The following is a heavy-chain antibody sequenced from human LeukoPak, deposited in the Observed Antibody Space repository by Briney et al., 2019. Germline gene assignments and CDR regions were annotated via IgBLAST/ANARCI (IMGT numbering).Heavy chain of an antibody. V-gene: IGHV4-59*08. J-gene: IGHJ4*02. Sequence: SETLSLTCRVSGTYVTSHYWGWLRQPPGKALEWIGHIFNAGNANYHPPLNNRVTISIDTSQNQFSLNLASVTAADTADYYCARQELRFFVKDWGQGTLVTVST. CDR3: ARQELRFFVKD. CDR2: IFNAGNA. CDR1: GTYVTSHY. D-gene: IGHD1-1*01.